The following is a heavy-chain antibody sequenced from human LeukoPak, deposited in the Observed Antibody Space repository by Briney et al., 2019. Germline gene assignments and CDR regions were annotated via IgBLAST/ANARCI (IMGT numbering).Heavy chain of an antibody. V-gene: IGHV4-34*01. D-gene: IGHD3-10*01. CDR3: ARELPPFGRYYGSGRTRGNWFDP. Sequence: SETLSLTCTVSGGSISSYYWSWIRQPPGKGLEWIGEINHSGSTNYNPSLKSRVTISVDTSKNQFSLKLSSVTAADTAVYYCARELPPFGRYYGSGRTRGNWFDPWGQGTLVTVSS. J-gene: IGHJ5*02. CDR2: INHSGST. CDR1: GGSISSYY.